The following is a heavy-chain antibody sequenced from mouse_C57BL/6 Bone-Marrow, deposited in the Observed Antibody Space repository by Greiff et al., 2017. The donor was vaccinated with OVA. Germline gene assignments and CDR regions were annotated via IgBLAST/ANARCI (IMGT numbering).Heavy chain of an antibody. CDR1: GYTFTSYW. CDR3: ARYRSSLYAIDY. V-gene: IGHV1-61*01. J-gene: IGHJ4*01. Sequence: QVQLQQPGAELVRPGSSVKLSCKASGYTFTSYWMDWVKQRPGQGLEWIGNIYPSDSETHYNQKFQDKATLTVDKSSSTAYMQLSSLPSEDSAVYNYARYRSSLYAIDYWGQGTSVTVSS. CDR2: IYPSDSET. D-gene: IGHD1-1*01.